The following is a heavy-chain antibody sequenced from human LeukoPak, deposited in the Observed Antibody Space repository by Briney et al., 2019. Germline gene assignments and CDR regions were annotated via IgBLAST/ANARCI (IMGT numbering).Heavy chain of an antibody. Sequence: SETLSLTCAVSGGSISSGGYSWSWIRQPPGKGLEWIGCIYHSGSTYYNPSLKSRVTISVDRSKNQFSLKLSSVTAADTAVYYCARVEMATIFFDYWGQGTLVTVSS. CDR1: GGSISSGGYS. D-gene: IGHD5-24*01. CDR2: IYHSGST. CDR3: ARVEMATIFFDY. J-gene: IGHJ4*02. V-gene: IGHV4-30-2*01.